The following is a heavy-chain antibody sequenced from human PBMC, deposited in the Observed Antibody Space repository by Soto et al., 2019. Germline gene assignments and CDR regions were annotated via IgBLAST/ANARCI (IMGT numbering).Heavy chain of an antibody. D-gene: IGHD6-19*01. V-gene: IGHV4-59*01. CDR1: GGSIGSYY. CDR3: ARVSSCLWDLGY. Sequence: SETLSLTCAVSGGSIGSYYWSWIRQPQGKGLEWIGYIYYSGSTNYNPSLKSRVTISVNTSKNQFSLKLTSVTAADTAVYYCARVSSCLWDLGYRGQGTLVTVSS. CDR2: IYYSGST. J-gene: IGHJ4*02.